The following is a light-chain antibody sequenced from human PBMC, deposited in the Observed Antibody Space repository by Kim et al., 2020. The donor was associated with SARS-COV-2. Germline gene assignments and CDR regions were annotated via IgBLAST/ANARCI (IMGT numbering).Light chain of an antibody. V-gene: IGKV3-20*01. Sequence: EIVLTQSPGALSLSPGERATLSCRASQSVSSSYLAWYQQKPGQSPRLLIYGASSRATGSPGRFSGSGSETDFTLTISRREPEDFAVYYSQQNGRALTFGQRAKVEIK. CDR1: QSVSSSY. J-gene: IGKJ1*01. CDR2: GAS. CDR3: QQNGRALT.